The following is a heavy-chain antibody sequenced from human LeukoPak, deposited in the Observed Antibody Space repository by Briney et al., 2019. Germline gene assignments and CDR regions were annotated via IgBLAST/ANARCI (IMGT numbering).Heavy chain of an antibody. CDR1: GFTFSSYA. D-gene: IGHD5-18*01. Sequence: GGSLRLSCAASGFTFSSYAMHWVRQAPGKGLEWVAVISYDGSNKYYADSVKGRFTISRDNSKNTLYLQMNSLRAEDTAVYYCARATGLYSYGYPTYYMDVWGKGTTVTVSS. V-gene: IGHV3-30-3*01. CDR2: ISYDGSNK. J-gene: IGHJ6*03. CDR3: ARATGLYSYGYPTYYMDV.